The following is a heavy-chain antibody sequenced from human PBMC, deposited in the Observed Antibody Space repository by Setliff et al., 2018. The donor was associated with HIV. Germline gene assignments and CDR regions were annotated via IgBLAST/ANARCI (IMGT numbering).Heavy chain of an antibody. CDR3: NTVDDPILTGH. Sequence: GGSLRLSCTTSGFTFGVYAMTWVRQAPGKGLEWVGFIRHKAYGGTTEYAASVKGRFTISRDDSKSIAYLQMNSLKTEDTAVYYCNTVDDPILTGHWGQGTVVTVSS. D-gene: IGHD3-9*01. V-gene: IGHV3-49*04. CDR2: IRHKAYGGTT. CDR1: GFTFGVYA. J-gene: IGHJ4*03.